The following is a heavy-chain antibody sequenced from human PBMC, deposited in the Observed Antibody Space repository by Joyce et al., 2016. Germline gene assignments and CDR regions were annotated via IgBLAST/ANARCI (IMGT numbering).Heavy chain of an antibody. CDR3: TRGSGTGWFDP. J-gene: IGHJ5*02. D-gene: IGHD6-13*01. Sequence: EVYLVESGGGWVQPGGSLRLSCAASGFIFRYFWMDWVRQAPGKGLEWVAQINEDGSEKNYMDSLRGRFTISRDNAKNSVDLQINSLRVEDTAVYYCTRGSGTGWFDPWGQGTLVTVSS. CDR2: INEDGSEK. V-gene: IGHV3-7*03. CDR1: GFIFRYFW.